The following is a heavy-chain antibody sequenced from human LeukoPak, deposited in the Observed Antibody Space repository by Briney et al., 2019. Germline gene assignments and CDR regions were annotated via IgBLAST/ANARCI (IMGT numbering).Heavy chain of an antibody. Sequence: SETLSLTCTVSGGSISNGVYYWSWIRQHPGKGLEWIGYIYYSGSTYYSPSLKSRLTMSVDTSKNQFSLKLSSVTAADTAVYYCARYGYNHALDYWGQGTLVTVSS. CDR3: ARYGYNHALDY. J-gene: IGHJ4*02. CDR1: GGSISNGVYY. CDR2: IYYSGST. D-gene: IGHD5-24*01. V-gene: IGHV4-31*03.